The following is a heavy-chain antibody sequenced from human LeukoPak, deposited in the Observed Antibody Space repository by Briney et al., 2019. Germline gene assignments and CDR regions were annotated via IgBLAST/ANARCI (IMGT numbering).Heavy chain of an antibody. V-gene: IGHV1-46*01. D-gene: IGHD6-19*01. CDR2: INPSGGST. CDR3: WIRSSGWYERGDY. CDR1: GYTLISYY. Sequence: ASVKVSCKASGYTLISYYMHWVRQAPGQGLEWMGIINPSGGSTSYAQKFQGRVTMTRDMSTSTVYMELSSLRSEDTAVYYCWIRSSGWYERGDYWGQGTLVTVSS. J-gene: IGHJ4*02.